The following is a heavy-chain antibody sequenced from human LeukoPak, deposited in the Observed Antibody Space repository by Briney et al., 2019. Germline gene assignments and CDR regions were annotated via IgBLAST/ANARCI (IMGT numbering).Heavy chain of an antibody. Sequence: GGSLRLSCAASGFTFSSYAMSWVRQAPGKGLEWVSAISGSGGSTYYADSVKGGFTIPRDNSKNTLYLQMNSLRAEDTAVYYCAKQLKQQLVLFDYWGQGTLVTASS. CDR3: AKQLKQQLVLFDY. CDR2: ISGSGGST. CDR1: GFTFSSYA. V-gene: IGHV3-23*01. D-gene: IGHD6-13*01. J-gene: IGHJ4*02.